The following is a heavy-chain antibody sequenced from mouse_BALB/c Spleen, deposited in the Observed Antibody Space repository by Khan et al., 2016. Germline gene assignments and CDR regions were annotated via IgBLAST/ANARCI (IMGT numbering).Heavy chain of an antibody. CDR3: ARFRYGDYYAMDY. J-gene: IGHJ4*01. CDR2: INSSGGYT. D-gene: IGHD1-1*01. V-gene: IGHV5-6-3*01. CDR1: GFTFSNYG. Sequence: EVELVESGGGLVPPGGSLKLSCAASGFTFSNYGMSWVRQTPDKRLELVATINSSGGYTYDPANVKGRFTISRDSAEKTLNLQKRSQKSGDTAMYYSARFRYGDYYAMDYWGQGTSVTVSS.